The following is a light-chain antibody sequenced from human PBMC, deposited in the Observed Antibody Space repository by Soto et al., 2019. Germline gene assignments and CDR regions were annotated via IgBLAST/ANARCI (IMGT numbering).Light chain of an antibody. J-gene: IGKJ1*01. CDR3: HQYGSSAWT. CDR1: QSVSSSY. V-gene: IGKV3-20*01. CDR2: GAS. Sequence: EIVLTQSPGTLSLSPGERATLSCRASQSVSSSYLAWYQQKPGQAPRLLIYGASSRATGIPDRFSGSGSGTDFTLIITRLEPEDFAVYYCHQYGSSAWTFGQGTKGDIK.